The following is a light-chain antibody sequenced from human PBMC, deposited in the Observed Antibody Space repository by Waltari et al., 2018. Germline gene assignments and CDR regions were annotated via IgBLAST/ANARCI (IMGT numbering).Light chain of an antibody. V-gene: IGLV3-21*01. Sequence: SYVMSQPPSVSVAPGETARITCAGDNIDGKSAPWYQQKPGQAPVVVIYYDSDRPSGIPERFSGSNSGDTATLTITRVEAGDEADYSCQVWETTSGHPTAVFGGGTKLTVL. CDR3: QVWETTSGHPTAV. CDR1: NIDGKS. J-gene: IGLJ2*01. CDR2: YDS.